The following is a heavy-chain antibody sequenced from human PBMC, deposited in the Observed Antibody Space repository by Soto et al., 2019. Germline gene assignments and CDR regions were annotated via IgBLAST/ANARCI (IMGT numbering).Heavy chain of an antibody. CDR1: GSTFTDFT. CDR3: SRRPDAYDL. Sequence: GGSLRLSCAGSGSTFTDFTMTWVRQAPGKGLEWVSALSGDGLSTYYAGSVKGRFTISRDNSKTTLYLQMNSLRAEDTAVYYCSRRPDAYDLCGRWTMVTVS. CDR2: LSGDGLST. V-gene: IGHV3-23*01. J-gene: IGHJ3*01.